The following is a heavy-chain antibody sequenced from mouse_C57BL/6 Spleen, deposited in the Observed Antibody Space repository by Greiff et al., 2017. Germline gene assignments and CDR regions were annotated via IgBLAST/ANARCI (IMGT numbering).Heavy chain of an antibody. CDR3: TRDGGLPFFAY. CDR2: ISSGGDYI. CDR1: GFTFSSYA. Sequence: EVKVVESGEGLVKPGGSLKLSCAASGFTFSSYAMSWVRQTPEKRLEWVAYISSGGDYIYYADTVKGRFTISRDNARNHLYLKMSSLKSEDTAMYYCTRDGGLPFFAYWGQGTLVTVSA. J-gene: IGHJ3*01. D-gene: IGHD2-4*01. V-gene: IGHV5-9-1*02.